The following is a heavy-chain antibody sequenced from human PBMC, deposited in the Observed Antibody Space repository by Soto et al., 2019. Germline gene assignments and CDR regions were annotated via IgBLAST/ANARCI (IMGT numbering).Heavy chain of an antibody. CDR1: GGSISSGGYS. CDR2: IYHSGST. Sequence: QLQLQESGSGLVKPSQTLSLTCAVSGGSISSGGYSWSWVRQPPGKGLGLIGYIYHSGSTYYTPTIQSRVTISVDGSKNQFSLKLSCVTAADTAVYYCARGPEHYRLYNWFDPWGQGTLVTVSS. CDR3: ARGPEHYRLYNWFDP. D-gene: IGHD4-4*01. J-gene: IGHJ5*02. V-gene: IGHV4-30-2*01.